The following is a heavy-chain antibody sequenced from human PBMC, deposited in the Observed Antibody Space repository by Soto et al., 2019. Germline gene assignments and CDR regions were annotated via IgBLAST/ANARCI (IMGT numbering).Heavy chain of an antibody. D-gene: IGHD3-10*01. CDR3: ARGTMVRGVIYYYYYYGMDV. Sequence: SETLSLTCTVSGGSISSGDYYWSWIRQPPGKGLEWIGYIYYSGSTYYNPSLKSRVTISVDASKNQFSLKLSSVTAAGTAVYYCARGTMVRGVIYYYYYYGMDVWGQGTTVTVSS. V-gene: IGHV4-30-4*01. J-gene: IGHJ6*02. CDR1: GGSISSGDYY. CDR2: IYYSGST.